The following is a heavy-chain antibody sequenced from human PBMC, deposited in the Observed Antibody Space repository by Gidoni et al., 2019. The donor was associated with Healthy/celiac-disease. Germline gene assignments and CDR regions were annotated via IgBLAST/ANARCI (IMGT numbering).Heavy chain of an antibody. CDR3: ARTVTNTDAFDI. CDR1: GYTFTSYY. D-gene: IGHD4-4*01. CDR2: INPSGGST. J-gene: IGHJ3*02. Sequence: QVQLVQSGAEVKQPGASVKVSCKASGYTFTSYYMHWVRQATGQGLEWMGIINPSGGSTSYAQKFQGRVTMTRDTSTSTVYMELSSLRSEDTAVYYCARTVTNTDAFDIWGQGTMVTVSS. V-gene: IGHV1-46*01.